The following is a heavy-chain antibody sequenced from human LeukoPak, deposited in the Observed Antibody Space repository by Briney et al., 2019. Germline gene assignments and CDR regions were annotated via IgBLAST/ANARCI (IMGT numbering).Heavy chain of an antibody. CDR1: GFTFRSYE. J-gene: IGHJ4*02. CDR2: ISSSGSTI. CDR3: ARARNNYDSSGYSALDY. Sequence: GGSLRLSCAASGFTFRSYEMNWVRQAPGKGLEWVSYISSSGSTIYYADSVKGRLTISRDNAKNSLYLQMNSLRAEDTAVYFCARARNNYDSSGYSALDYWGQGTLVTVSS. V-gene: IGHV3-48*03. D-gene: IGHD3-22*01.